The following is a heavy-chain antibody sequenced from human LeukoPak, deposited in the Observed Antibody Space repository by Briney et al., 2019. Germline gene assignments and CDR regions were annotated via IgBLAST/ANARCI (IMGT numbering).Heavy chain of an antibody. D-gene: IGHD6-19*01. CDR1: GYTFTSYG. J-gene: IGHJ4*02. V-gene: IGHV1-18*01. CDR2: ISAYNGNT. CDR3: ARDLRHAWITSAVAGRFDY. Sequence: ASVKVSCKATGYTFTSYGISWVRQAPGQGLEWMGWISAYNGNTNYAQKLQGRVTMTTDTSTSTAYMELRSLRSDDTAVYYCARDLRHAWITSAVAGRFDYWGQGTLVTVSS.